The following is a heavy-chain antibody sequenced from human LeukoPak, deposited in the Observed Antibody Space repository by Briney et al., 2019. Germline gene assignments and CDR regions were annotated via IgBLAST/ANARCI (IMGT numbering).Heavy chain of an antibody. CDR3: AREGLPAAIFRGAFDI. Sequence: GASVKVSCKASGYTFTGYYMHWVRQAPGQGLEWMGWINPNSGGTNYAQKSQGRVTMTGDTSISTAYMELSRLRSDDTAVYYCAREGLPAAIFRGAFDIRGQGTMVTVSS. V-gene: IGHV1-2*02. CDR2: INPNSGGT. D-gene: IGHD2-2*02. CDR1: GYTFTGYY. J-gene: IGHJ3*02.